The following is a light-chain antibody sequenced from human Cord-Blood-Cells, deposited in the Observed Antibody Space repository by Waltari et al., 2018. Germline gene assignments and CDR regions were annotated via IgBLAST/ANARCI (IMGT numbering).Light chain of an antibody. V-gene: IGLV2-14*01. CDR3: SSYTSSSTLVV. CDR1: SSDFAGYNY. J-gene: IGLJ2*01. CDR2: DVS. Sequence: SALTQLAPVPGSPGNLITTSSTGTSSDFAGYNYVSWYHQHPGTAPPNMIYDVSNRPSGVSNRFSGSKSGNTASLTISGLQAEDEADYYCSSYTSSSTLVVFGGGTKLTVL.